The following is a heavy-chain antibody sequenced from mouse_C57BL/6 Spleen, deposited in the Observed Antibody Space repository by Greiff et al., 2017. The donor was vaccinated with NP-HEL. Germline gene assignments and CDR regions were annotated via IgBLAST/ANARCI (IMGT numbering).Heavy chain of an antibody. CDR2: IYPGNSDT. CDR1: GYTFTSYW. J-gene: IGHJ2*01. CDR3: TRSLPGLNWL. Sequence: EVQLQQSGTVLARPGASVKMSCKTSGYTFTSYWMHWVKQRPGQGLEWIGAIYPGNSDTSYNQKFQGKAKLTAVTSASTAYMELSSLTNEDSAVYYCTRSLPGLNWLWGQGTTLTVSS. V-gene: IGHV1-5*01. D-gene: IGHD4-1*01.